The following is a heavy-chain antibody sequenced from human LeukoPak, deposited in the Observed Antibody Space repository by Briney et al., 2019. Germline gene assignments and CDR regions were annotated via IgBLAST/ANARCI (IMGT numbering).Heavy chain of an antibody. V-gene: IGHV1-8*01. CDR3: ARVDTNDYGDYDFDY. J-gene: IGHJ4*02. D-gene: IGHD4-17*01. CDR1: GYTFTSYD. CDR2: MNPNSGNT. Sequence: ASVKVSCKASGYTFTSYDINWVRQATGQGLEWMGWMNPNSGNTGYAQKFQGRGTMTRNTYISTAYMELSSLRSEATAVYYCARVDTNDYGDYDFDYWGQGTLVTVSA.